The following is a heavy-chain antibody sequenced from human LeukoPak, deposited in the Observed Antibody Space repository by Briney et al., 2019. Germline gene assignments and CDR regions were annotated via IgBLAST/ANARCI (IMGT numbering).Heavy chain of an antibody. J-gene: IGHJ6*02. D-gene: IGHD3-10*01. CDR3: ARHLAYGFDYYYGMDV. CDR1: GGSISSYY. V-gene: IGHV4-59*08. CDR2: IYYSGST. Sequence: PSETLSLTCTVSGGSISSYYWSWIRQPPGKGLEWIGYIYYSGSTNYNPSLKSRVTISVDTSKNQFSLKLSSVTAADTAVYYCARHLAYGFDYYYGMDVWGQGTTVTVSS.